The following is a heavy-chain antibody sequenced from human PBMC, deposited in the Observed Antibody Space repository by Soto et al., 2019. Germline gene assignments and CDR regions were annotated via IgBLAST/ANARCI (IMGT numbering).Heavy chain of an antibody. CDR3: ARCGTWGWRGEDYGMDV. CDR1: GFTFSSYA. Sequence: EVQLLESGGGLVQPGGSLRLSCAASGFTFSSYAMSWVRQAPGKGLEWVSAISGSGGSTYYADSVKGRFTISRDNSKNTLYLQMNSLRAEDTAVYYCARCGTWGWRGEDYGMDVWGQGTTVTVSS. CDR2: ISGSGGST. J-gene: IGHJ6*02. V-gene: IGHV3-23*01. D-gene: IGHD7-27*01.